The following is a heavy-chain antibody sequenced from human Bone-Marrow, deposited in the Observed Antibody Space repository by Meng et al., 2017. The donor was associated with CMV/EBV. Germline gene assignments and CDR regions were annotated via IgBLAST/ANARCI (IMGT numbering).Heavy chain of an antibody. Sequence: GESLKISCAASGFTFSSYSMSWVRQAPGKGLEWVSSISSSSSYIYYADSVKGRFTISRDNAKNSLYLQMNSLRADDTAVYYCVNRFDSWGQGTMVTGSS. J-gene: IGHJ3*02. V-gene: IGHV3-21*01. CDR1: GFTFSSYS. D-gene: IGHD2/OR15-2a*01. CDR3: VNRFDS. CDR2: ISSSSSYI.